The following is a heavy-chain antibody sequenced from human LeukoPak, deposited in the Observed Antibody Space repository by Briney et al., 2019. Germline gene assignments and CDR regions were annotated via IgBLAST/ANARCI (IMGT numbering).Heavy chain of an antibody. J-gene: IGHJ6*02. CDR2: IKSKTDGGTT. Sequence: GGSLRLSCAASGFTFSNAWMSWVRQAPGKGLEWVGRIKSKTDGGTTDYAAPVKGRFTISRDDSKNTLYLQMNSLKTEDTAVYYCTTDIVVVPAAIGWGYYYYGMDVWGQGTTVTVSS. D-gene: IGHD2-2*01. CDR1: GFTFSNAW. V-gene: IGHV3-15*01. CDR3: TTDIVVVPAAIGWGYYYYGMDV.